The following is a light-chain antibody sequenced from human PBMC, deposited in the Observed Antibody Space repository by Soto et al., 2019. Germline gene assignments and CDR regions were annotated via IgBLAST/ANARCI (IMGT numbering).Light chain of an antibody. V-gene: IGKV3-20*01. Sequence: EIVLTQSPGTLSLSPGERATLSCRASQSVSSSYLAWYQQKPGQAPRLLIYGASSRATGIPDRFSGSGSGTDLTITLRRLEPEHFEVYYCKQYGSSRWTFGQGTKVDIK. J-gene: IGKJ1*01. CDR1: QSVSSSY. CDR3: KQYGSSRWT. CDR2: GAS.